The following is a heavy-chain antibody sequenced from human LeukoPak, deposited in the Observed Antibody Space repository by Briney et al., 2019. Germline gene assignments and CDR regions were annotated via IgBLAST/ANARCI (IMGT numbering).Heavy chain of an antibody. CDR1: GFTFSSYA. CDR3: AKSPSSGWYLFGY. V-gene: IGHV3-23*01. Sequence: GGSLRLSCAASGFTFSSYAMSWVRQAPVKGLEWVSAISGSGGSTYYADSVKGRFTISRDNSKNTLYLQMNSLRAEDTAVYYCAKSPSSGWYLFGYWGQGTLVTVSS. J-gene: IGHJ4*02. D-gene: IGHD6-19*01. CDR2: ISGSGGST.